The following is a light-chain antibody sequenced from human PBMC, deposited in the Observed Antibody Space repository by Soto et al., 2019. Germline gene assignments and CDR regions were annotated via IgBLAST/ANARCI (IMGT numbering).Light chain of an antibody. Sequence: EIVLTQSPATLSLSPGERATLSCRASQSVSRYLAWYQQKPGQAPRLLIYDASNRATGIPARFSGSGSGTDFTLTIDSLEPEDFAVYYCQQRTNWPPYTFGQGTKLEIK. CDR3: QQRTNWPPYT. V-gene: IGKV3-11*01. CDR1: QSVSRY. J-gene: IGKJ2*01. CDR2: DAS.